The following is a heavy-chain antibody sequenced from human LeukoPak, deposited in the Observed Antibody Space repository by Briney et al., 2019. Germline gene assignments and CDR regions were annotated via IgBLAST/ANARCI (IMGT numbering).Heavy chain of an antibody. D-gene: IGHD2-21*02. CDR3: AKIAAAYCGGDCYSGAYYFDY. V-gene: IGHV3-30*02. CDR2: IRYDGSNK. Sequence: ETGGSLRLSCAASGFTFSSYGMHWVRQAPGKGLEWVAFIRYDGSNKYYADPVKGRFTISRDNSKNTLYLQMNSLRAEDTAVYYCAKIAAAYCGGDCYSGAYYFDYWGQGTLVTVSS. J-gene: IGHJ4*02. CDR1: GFTFSSYG.